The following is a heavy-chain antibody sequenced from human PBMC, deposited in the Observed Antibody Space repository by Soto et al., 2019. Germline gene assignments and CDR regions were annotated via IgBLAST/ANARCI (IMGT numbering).Heavy chain of an antibody. Sequence: QPGGSLRLSCAASGFTFSSYSMNWVRQAPGKGLEWVSYISSSSSTIYYADSVKGRFTISRDNAKNSLYLQMNSLRSEDTAVYYCASQIIGSGWYAYWGQGTLVTVSS. V-gene: IGHV3-48*01. D-gene: IGHD6-19*01. CDR3: ASQIIGSGWYAY. CDR1: GFTFSSYS. J-gene: IGHJ4*02. CDR2: ISSSSSTI.